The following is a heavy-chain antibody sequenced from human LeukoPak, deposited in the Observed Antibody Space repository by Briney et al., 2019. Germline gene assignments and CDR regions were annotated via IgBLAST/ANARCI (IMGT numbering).Heavy chain of an antibody. Sequence: GGPLRLSCAASGFTFSSYAMSWVRQAPGKGLEWVSAISGSGGSTYYADSVKGRCTISRDNSNNTLYLQMNSLRAEDTAVYYCAKDFLLRDAFDIWGQGTMVTVSS. J-gene: IGHJ3*02. CDR1: GFTFSSYA. CDR2: ISGSGGST. V-gene: IGHV3-23*01. CDR3: AKDFLLRDAFDI. D-gene: IGHD2-15*01.